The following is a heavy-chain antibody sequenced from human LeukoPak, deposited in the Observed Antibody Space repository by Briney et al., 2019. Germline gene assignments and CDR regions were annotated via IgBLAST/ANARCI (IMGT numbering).Heavy chain of an antibody. J-gene: IGHJ4*02. D-gene: IGHD4-23*01. V-gene: IGHV4-4*07. CDR3: ARDSPTVVAPHFDY. CDR1: GGSISSYY. CDR2: IYTSGST. Sequence: SETLSLTCTVSGGSISSYYWSWIRQPAGEGLEWIGRIYTSGSTNYNPSLKSRVTMSVATSKNQFSLKLSSVTAADTAVYYCARDSPTVVAPHFDYWGQGTLVTVSS.